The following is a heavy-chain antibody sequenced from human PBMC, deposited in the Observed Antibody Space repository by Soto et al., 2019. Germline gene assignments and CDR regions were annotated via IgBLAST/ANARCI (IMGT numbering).Heavy chain of an antibody. D-gene: IGHD5-12*01. V-gene: IGHV1-69*01. J-gene: IGHJ4*02. CDR1: GGNFRTNV. CDR2: ILPIYGTT. Sequence: QVQLLQSGAEVKKPGSSVMVCCKASGGNFRTNVFNWVRQAPGQGLEWMGGILPIYGTTNYAQRFQGRVTITADESTGTAYMELSSLRSDDTAIYYCARQADIVSMFFDYWGQGTPLTVSS. CDR3: ARQADIVSMFFDY.